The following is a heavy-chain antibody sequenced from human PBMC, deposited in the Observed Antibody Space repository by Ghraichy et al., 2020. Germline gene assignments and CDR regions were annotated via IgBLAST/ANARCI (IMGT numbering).Heavy chain of an antibody. J-gene: IGHJ6*02. CDR1: GFTVSSNY. V-gene: IGHV3-53*01. CDR3: ARDSSTVGAGYYYYYGMDV. CDR2: IYSGGST. D-gene: IGHD1-26*01. Sequence: GGSLRLSCAASGFTVSSNYMSWVRQAPGKGLEWVSVIYSGGSTYYADSVKGRFTISRDNSKNTLYLQVNSLRAEDTAVYYCARDSSTVGAGYYYYYGMDVWGQGTTVTVSS.